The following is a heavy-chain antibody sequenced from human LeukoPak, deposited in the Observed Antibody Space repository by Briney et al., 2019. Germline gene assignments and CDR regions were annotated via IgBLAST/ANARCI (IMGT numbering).Heavy chain of an antibody. V-gene: IGHV4-59*01. CDR2: IYYSGST. CDR3: ARDSGVVPAAMSRYSGYDFKSRYNWFDP. J-gene: IGHJ5*02. CDR1: GGSISSYY. Sequence: SETLSLTCTVSGGSISSYYWSWIRQPPGKGLEWIGYIYYSGSTNYNPSLKSRVTISVDTSKNQFSLKLSSVTAADTAVYYCARDSGVVPAAMSRYSGYDFKSRYNWFDPWGQGTLVTVSS. D-gene: IGHD2-2*01.